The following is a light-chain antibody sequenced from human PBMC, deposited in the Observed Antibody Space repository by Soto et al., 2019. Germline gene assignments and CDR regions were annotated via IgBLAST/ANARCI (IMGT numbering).Light chain of an antibody. CDR2: DAS. CDR1: HSVTTH. V-gene: IGKV3D-15*01. CDR3: QQYNNWPPT. J-gene: IGKJ5*01. Sequence: EIVLTQSPYTLSLSPGERATLSCWASHSVTTHLAWFQQRPGQTPRLLIYDASTRAPGIPARFSGRGSGTDFTLTISSLQSEDPAVYYCQQYNNWPPTFGRGTRLEIK.